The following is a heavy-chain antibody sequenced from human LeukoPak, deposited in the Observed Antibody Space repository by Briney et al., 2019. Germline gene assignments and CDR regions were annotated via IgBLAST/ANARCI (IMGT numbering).Heavy chain of an antibody. V-gene: IGHV4-61*02. J-gene: IGHJ3*02. CDR2: IYTSGST. D-gene: IGHD2-15*01. CDR3: ARQVVVAARHHDAFDI. CDR1: GGSISSGSYY. Sequence: SETLSLTCTVSGGSISSGSYYWSWIRQPAGKGLEWIGRIYTSGSTNYNPSLKSRVTISVHTSKNPFSLKLGSVTAADTAVYYCARQVVVAARHHDAFDIWGQGTMVTVSS.